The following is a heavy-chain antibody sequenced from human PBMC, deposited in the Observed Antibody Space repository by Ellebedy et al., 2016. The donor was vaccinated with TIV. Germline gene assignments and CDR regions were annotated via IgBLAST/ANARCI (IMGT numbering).Heavy chain of an antibody. CDR2: IRFDGNNA. V-gene: IGHV3-30*02. CDR1: GFIFSNSG. D-gene: IGHD1/OR15-1a*01. J-gene: IGHJ6*02. CDR3: AKDRNNYGGAPYNGLDI. Sequence: GESLKISCAASGFIFSNSGMNWVRQAPGKGLEWVAFIRFDGNNAYYADSAKGRFTISRDNSKNTLYLQMNSLRAEDTAVHYCAKDRNNYGGAPYNGLDIWGQGTTVTVSS.